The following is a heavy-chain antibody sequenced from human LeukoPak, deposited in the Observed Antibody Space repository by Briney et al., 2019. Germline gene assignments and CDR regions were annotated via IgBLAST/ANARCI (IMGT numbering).Heavy chain of an antibody. V-gene: IGHV3-66*01. J-gene: IGHJ4*02. CDR3: ARDSGGNDY. D-gene: IGHD3-16*01. CDR1: EFSVGSNY. CDR2: IYSGGSA. Sequence: PGGSLRLSCAASEFSVGSNYMTWVRQAPGKGLEWVSLIYSGGSAYYADSVKGRFTISRDNSKNTLYLQMNNLRAEDTAMYYCARDSGGNDYWGQGILVTVSS.